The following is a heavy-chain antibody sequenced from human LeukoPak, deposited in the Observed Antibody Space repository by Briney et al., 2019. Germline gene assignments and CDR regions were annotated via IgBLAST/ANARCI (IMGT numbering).Heavy chain of an antibody. Sequence: GGSLGLSCAASGFTFRNYVIHWVRQAPGKGLEWVAVTSSDLNVKLYADSVKGRFTISRDNSRSTLYLQMNSLRPEDTAIYYCAREGYYGSGSPPSLHFDYWGQGTLVTVSS. D-gene: IGHD3-10*01. CDR1: GFTFRNYV. CDR3: AREGYYGSGSPPSLHFDY. J-gene: IGHJ4*02. V-gene: IGHV3-30-3*01. CDR2: TSSDLNVK.